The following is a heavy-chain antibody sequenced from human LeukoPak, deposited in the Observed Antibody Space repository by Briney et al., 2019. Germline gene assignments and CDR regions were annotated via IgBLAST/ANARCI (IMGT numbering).Heavy chain of an antibody. J-gene: IGHJ3*02. D-gene: IGHD2-15*01. Sequence: GEYLKISCKGSGYRFTRYWIGWVRQMPGKGLAWMGIIYPGDSDTRDSPSFQGQVTMSADKSISTAYLQWSSLKASDIPTYYCARLWGYCSGGSCHDPFDIWGQGTKVTVSS. CDR2: IYPGDSDT. V-gene: IGHV5-51*01. CDR1: GYRFTRYW. CDR3: ARLWGYCSGGSCHDPFDI.